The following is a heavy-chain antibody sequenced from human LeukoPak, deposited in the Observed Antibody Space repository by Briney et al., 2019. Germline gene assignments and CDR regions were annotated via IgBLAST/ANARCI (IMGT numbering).Heavy chain of an antibody. CDR1: GFTFSDYY. CDR2: ISSSGSTI. V-gene: IGHV3-11*01. J-gene: IGHJ4*02. CDR3: AKMQGYFDY. Sequence: NPGGSLRLSCAASGFTFSDYYMSWIRQAPGKGLEWVSYISSSGSTIYYADSVKGRFTISRDNSKNILYLQMSSLRAEDTAVYYCAKMQGYFDYWGQGTLVPVSS.